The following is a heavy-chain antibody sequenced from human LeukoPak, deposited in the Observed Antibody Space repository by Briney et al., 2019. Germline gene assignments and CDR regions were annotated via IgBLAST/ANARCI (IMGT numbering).Heavy chain of an antibody. V-gene: IGHV1-46*01. CDR3: ARDRGAFGY. CDR2: INPSSGRT. J-gene: IGHJ4*02. CDR1: VYTFTSHY. Sequence: ASVTVSFMSSVYTFTSHYMHWVRQAPGQGLAWMGIINPSSGRTSYVEKFQGRVTMTRDTSTSTVYMELSSLRSEDTAVYYCARDRGAFGYWGQGTLVTVSS. D-gene: IGHD3-10*01.